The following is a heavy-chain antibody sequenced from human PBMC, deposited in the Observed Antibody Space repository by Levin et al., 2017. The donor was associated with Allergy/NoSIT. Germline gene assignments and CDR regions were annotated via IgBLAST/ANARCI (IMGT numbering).Heavy chain of an antibody. D-gene: IGHD3-10*01. CDR2: IYSGGNT. V-gene: IGHV3-53*01. CDR1: GFTVSSNY. J-gene: IGHJ4*02. CDR3: ARDYYASGKYYNYFDH. Sequence: GGSLRHSCAASGFTVSSNYMNWVRQAPGKGLEWVSIIYSGGNTYYADSVKGRFTISRDNSKNTLYLQMNSLRAEDTAVYYCARDYYASGKYYNYFDHWGQGTLVTVSS.